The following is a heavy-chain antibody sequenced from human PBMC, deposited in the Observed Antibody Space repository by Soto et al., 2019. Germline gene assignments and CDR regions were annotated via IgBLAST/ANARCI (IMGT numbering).Heavy chain of an antibody. Sequence: SETLSLTCTVSGGSISSYYWSWIRQPPGKGLEWIGYIYYSGSTNYNPSLKSRVTISVDTSKNQFSLKLSSVTAADTAVYYCARGSRITMVRGVIPWFDPWGQGTLVTVS. D-gene: IGHD3-10*01. CDR2: IYYSGST. CDR1: GGSISSYY. J-gene: IGHJ5*02. V-gene: IGHV4-59*01. CDR3: ARGSRITMVRGVIPWFDP.